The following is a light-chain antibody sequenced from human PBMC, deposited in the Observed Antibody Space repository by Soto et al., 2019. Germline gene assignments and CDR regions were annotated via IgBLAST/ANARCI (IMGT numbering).Light chain of an antibody. V-gene: IGKV2-30*02. J-gene: IGKJ1*01. CDR3: MQSTHGPWT. CDR1: ESLIHSDGSTY. CDR2: EVS. Sequence: DVVMTQSPLSLPVTLGQPASISCRSSESLIHSDGSTYLSWFQQRPGQSPRRLIYEVSDRDSGVPDSFSGSGSGTDFTLKISRVEAEEGGVYYCMQSTHGPWTFGQWTEVEIQ.